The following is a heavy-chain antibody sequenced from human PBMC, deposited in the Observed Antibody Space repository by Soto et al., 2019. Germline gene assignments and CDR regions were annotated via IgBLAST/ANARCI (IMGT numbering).Heavy chain of an antibody. V-gene: IGHV4-34*01. CDR3: ARHETLHGDYDY. CDR2: INHSVIA. J-gene: IGHJ4*02. Sequence: SETLSLTGDAYCGSFSDYIWTWIRQTPGNGLHCIGQINHSVIASXXPSLKSRXXISVHTSSSHXSLELXSVTAAYTASYYCARHETLHGDYDYCGQGTLVTVSX. CDR1: CGSFSDYI. D-gene: IGHD4-17*01.